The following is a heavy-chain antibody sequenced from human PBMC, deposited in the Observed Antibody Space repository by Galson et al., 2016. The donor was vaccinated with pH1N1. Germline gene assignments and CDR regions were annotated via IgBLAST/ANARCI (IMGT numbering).Heavy chain of an antibody. Sequence: PALVKPTQTLTLTCTFSGFSLRTSGVGVGWIRQPPGKALEWLALIYWDDDKRYSPSLKSRLTITQDTSKHQVVLTMTNMDPVDTATYYCAHSGYGDYVGGLHYWGQGTLVTVSS. V-gene: IGHV2-5*02. CDR3: AHSGYGDYVGGLHY. CDR1: GFSLRTSGVG. CDR2: IYWDDDK. D-gene: IGHD4-17*01. J-gene: IGHJ4*02.